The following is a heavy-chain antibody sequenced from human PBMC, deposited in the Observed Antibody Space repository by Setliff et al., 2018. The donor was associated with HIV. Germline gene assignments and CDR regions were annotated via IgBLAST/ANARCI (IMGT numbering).Heavy chain of an antibody. CDR1: GFTFSSYN. Sequence: PGGSLRLSCAASGFTFSSYNMNWVRQAPGKGLEWISYISSDSDTIYYADSVKGRFTISRDNSKNSLYLQMNSLRDEDTAVYYCARLPNPKERSYWRLPFDIWGQGATVTVSS. D-gene: IGHD1-26*01. CDR3: ARLPNPKERSYWRLPFDI. V-gene: IGHV3-48*02. J-gene: IGHJ3*02. CDR2: ISSDSDTI.